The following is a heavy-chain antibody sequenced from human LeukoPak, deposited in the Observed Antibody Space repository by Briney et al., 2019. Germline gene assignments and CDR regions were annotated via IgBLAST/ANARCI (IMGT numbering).Heavy chain of an antibody. D-gene: IGHD3-22*01. Sequence: GGSLRLSCAASGFTVSSNYMSWVRQAPGKGLEWVSVIYSGGSTYYADSVKGRFTISRDNSKNTLYLQMNSLRAEDTAVYYCAKEYYDSSGSSYWGQGTLVTVSS. CDR2: IYSGGST. V-gene: IGHV3-66*01. CDR3: AKEYYDSSGSSY. J-gene: IGHJ4*02. CDR1: GFTVSSNY.